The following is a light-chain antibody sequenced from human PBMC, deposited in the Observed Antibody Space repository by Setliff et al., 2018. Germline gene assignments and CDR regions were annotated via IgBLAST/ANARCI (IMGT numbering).Light chain of an antibody. J-gene: IGLJ1*01. CDR2: EVS. V-gene: IGLV2-8*01. CDR3: CSYAGSYPYV. Sequence: QSALTQPPSASGSPGQSVTISCTGTSSDVGGYNYVSWYQQHPGKAPKLMIYEVSKRPSGVPDRFSGSKSGNSASLTVSGLQAEDEADYYCCSYAGSYPYVFGTGTKGTVL. CDR1: SSDVGGYNY.